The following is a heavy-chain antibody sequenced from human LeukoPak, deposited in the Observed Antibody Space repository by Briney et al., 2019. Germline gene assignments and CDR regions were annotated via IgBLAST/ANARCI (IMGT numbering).Heavy chain of an antibody. CDR3: ARGLWLVTDDAFDI. J-gene: IGHJ3*02. CDR1: GFTFISYG. CDR2: ISSSGSTI. D-gene: IGHD6-19*01. V-gene: IGHV3-48*04. Sequence: GGSLRLSCAASGFTFISYGMHWVRQAPGKGLEWVSYISSSGSTIYYADSVKGRFTISRDNAKNSLYLQMNSLRAEDTAVYYCARGLWLVTDDAFDIWGQGTMVTVSS.